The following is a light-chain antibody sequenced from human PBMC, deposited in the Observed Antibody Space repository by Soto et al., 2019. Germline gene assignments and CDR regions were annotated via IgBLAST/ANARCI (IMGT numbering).Light chain of an antibody. CDR3: QVWDSSTDQNVV. J-gene: IGLJ2*01. CDR2: DDS. CDR1: KIGTKS. Sequence: SYELTQPPSVSVAPGQTARITCGGNKIGTKSVHWYQKKPGQAPVLVVFDDSDRPSGIPERFSCSNSGNTATLTISRVEAGDEDDYYCQVWDSSTDQNVVFGGVTKLTVL. V-gene: IGLV3-21*02.